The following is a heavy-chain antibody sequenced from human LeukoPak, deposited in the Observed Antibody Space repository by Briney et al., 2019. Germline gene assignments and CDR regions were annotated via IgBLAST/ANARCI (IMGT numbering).Heavy chain of an antibody. J-gene: IGHJ4*02. D-gene: IGHD2-15*01. CDR3: AKARYCSGGSCYFDY. CDR2: ISGSGSST. Sequence: GGSLRLSCGASGFTFSSYAMNRVRQAPGKGLEWVSGISGSGSSTYYADSVKGRFTISRDNSKNTLYLQMNSLRAEDTAIYYCAKARYCSGGSCYFDYWGQGTLVTVSS. CDR1: GFTFSSYA. V-gene: IGHV3-23*01.